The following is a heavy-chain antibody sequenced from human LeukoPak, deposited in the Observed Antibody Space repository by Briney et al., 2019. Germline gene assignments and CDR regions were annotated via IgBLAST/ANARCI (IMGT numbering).Heavy chain of an antibody. CDR1: GFTFSSYG. CDR3: ARDQSGYLIDI. Sequence: GRCLRLSCAASGFTFSSYGMHWVRQAPGKGLEWVAVIWYDGSNKYYADSVKGRFTISRDNSKNTLYLQMNSLRAEDTAVYYCARDQSGYLIDIWGQGTMVTVSS. V-gene: IGHV3-33*01. D-gene: IGHD3-22*01. CDR2: IWYDGSNK. J-gene: IGHJ3*02.